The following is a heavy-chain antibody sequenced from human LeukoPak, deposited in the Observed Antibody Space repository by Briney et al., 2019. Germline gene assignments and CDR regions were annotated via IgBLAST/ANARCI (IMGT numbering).Heavy chain of an antibody. CDR1: GFTFSSYA. CDR3: AKVRSPLFRGGSYCFDY. D-gene: IGHD1-26*01. Sequence: GALRLSCAASGFTFSSYAMSWVRQAPGKGLEWVSAISASGSSTYYADSVKGRFTMSRDTSKDTLYLQLNSLRAEDTAVYYCAKVRSPLFRGGSYCFDYWGQGTLVTVSS. J-gene: IGHJ4*02. V-gene: IGHV3-23*01. CDR2: ISASGSST.